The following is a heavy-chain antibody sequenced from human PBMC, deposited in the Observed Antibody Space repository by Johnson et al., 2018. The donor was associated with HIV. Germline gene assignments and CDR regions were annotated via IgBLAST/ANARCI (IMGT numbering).Heavy chain of an antibody. CDR3: AKDAMRSPRYNGKGDAFDI. CDR2: ISSSGSTI. D-gene: IGHD1-14*01. J-gene: IGHJ3*02. Sequence: QVQLVESGGGLVQPGGSLRLSCAASGFTFSDYYMGWIRQAPGKGLEWVSYISSSGSTIYYADSVKGRFTISRDNAKNSLYLQMNSLRAEDTAVYYCAKDAMRSPRYNGKGDAFDIWGQGTMVTVSS. CDR1: GFTFSDYY. V-gene: IGHV3-11*04.